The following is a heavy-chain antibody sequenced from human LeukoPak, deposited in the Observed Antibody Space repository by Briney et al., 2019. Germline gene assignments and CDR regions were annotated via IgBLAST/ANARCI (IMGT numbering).Heavy chain of an antibody. CDR2: INWNGGST. CDR1: GFTFDDYG. CDR3: ARDGIAVAGVYYFDY. V-gene: IGHV3-20*04. J-gene: IGHJ4*02. Sequence: GGSLRLSCAASGFTFDDYGMSWVRQAPGKGLEWVSGINWNGGSTGYADSVKGRFTIPRDNAKNSLYLQMNSLRAEDTALYYCARDGIAVAGVYYFDYWGQGTLVTVSS. D-gene: IGHD6-19*01.